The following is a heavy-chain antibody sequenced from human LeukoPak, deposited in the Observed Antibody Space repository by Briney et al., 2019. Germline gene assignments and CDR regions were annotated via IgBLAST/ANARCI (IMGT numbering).Heavy chain of an antibody. CDR3: ARAPMGAAPLY. D-gene: IGHD6-6*01. CDR1: GYTFTNFD. V-gene: IGHV1-8*01. CDR2: INPVSGNA. Sequence: ASVKVSCKASGYTFTNFDINWVRQTPGQGLEWMGWINPVSGNAGSAQKFQGRVTLTRDTSITTAYMELSSLTSDDTAFYYCARAPMGAAPLYWGQGTLVTVSS. J-gene: IGHJ4*02.